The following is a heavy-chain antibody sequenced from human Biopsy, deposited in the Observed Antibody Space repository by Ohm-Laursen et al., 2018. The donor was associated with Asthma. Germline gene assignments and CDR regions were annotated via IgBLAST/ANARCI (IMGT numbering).Heavy chain of an antibody. CDR2: IDPNSGGT. Sequence: GASVQFSCKASGYPFTDYYVHCVRQAPGQGLEWLGRIDPNSGGTNYAQKFLGRVTMTRDTSVNTAFMVLSRLRSDDTAVYYCARIKIRIGAGTDRYFDLWGRGTLVTVSS. D-gene: IGHD3-16*01. CDR3: ARIKIRIGAGTDRYFDL. CDR1: GYPFTDYY. J-gene: IGHJ2*01. V-gene: IGHV1-2*06.